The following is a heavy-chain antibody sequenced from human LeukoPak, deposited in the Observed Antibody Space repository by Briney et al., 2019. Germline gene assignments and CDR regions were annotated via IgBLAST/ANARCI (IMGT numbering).Heavy chain of an antibody. V-gene: IGHV4-59*01. Sequence: SETLSLTCAVSGGSISGYYWSWIRQPPGKGLEWIGYIYYSGSTNYNPSLKSRVTISVDTSKNQFSLKLSSVTAADTAVYYCARGRDVYGDYKPAGAFDIWGQGTMVTVSS. CDR1: GGSISGYY. CDR3: ARGRDVYGDYKPAGAFDI. J-gene: IGHJ3*02. CDR2: IYYSGST. D-gene: IGHD4-17*01.